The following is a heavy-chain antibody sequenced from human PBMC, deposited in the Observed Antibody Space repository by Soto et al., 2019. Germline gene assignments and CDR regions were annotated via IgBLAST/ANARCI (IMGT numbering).Heavy chain of an antibody. CDR3: ARDLVAGTQFDY. Sequence: QVQLVESGGGVCQPVRSLRLSCAAAEFTFSSYGMHWFLQAPGKGLEWVAVIWYDGSNKYYADSVKGRFTISRDNSKNPLYLQMNSLRAEDTAVYYCARDLVAGTQFDYWGQGTLVTVSS. V-gene: IGHV3-33*01. D-gene: IGHD6-19*01. CDR1: EFTFSSYG. J-gene: IGHJ4*02. CDR2: IWYDGSNK.